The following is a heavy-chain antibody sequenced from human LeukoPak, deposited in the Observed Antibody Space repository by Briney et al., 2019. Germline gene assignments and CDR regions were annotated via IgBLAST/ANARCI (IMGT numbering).Heavy chain of an antibody. CDR1: GYTFTGYY. V-gene: IGHV1-2*02. CDR3: ARDDCGGDCYRPNWFDP. D-gene: IGHD2-21*02. Sequence: GASVKVSCKASGYTFTGYYMHWVRQAPGQGLEWMGWINPNSGGTNYAQKFQGRVTMTRDTSISTAYMELSRLRSDDTAVYYCARDDCGGDCYRPNWFDPWGQGTLVTVSS. CDR2: INPNSGGT. J-gene: IGHJ5*02.